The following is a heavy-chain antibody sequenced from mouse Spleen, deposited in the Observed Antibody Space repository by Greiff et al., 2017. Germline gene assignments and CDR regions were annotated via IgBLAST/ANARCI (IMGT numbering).Heavy chain of an antibody. D-gene: IGHD1-1*01. Sequence: VQLQQPGAELVKPGASVKLSCKASGYTFTSYWMHWVKQRPGQGLEWIGMIHPNSGSTNYNEKFKSKATLTVDKSSSTAYMQLSSLTSEDSAVYYCARSGPHYYGSSYEFAYWGQGTLVTVSA. CDR2: IHPNSGST. CDR3: ARSGPHYYGSSYEFAY. J-gene: IGHJ3*01. CDR1: GYTFTSYW. V-gene: IGHV1-64*01.